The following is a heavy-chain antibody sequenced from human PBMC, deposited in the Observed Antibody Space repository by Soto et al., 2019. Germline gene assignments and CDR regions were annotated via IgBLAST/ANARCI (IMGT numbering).Heavy chain of an antibody. V-gene: IGHV4-59*02. D-gene: IGHD2-15*01. CDR1: GGSVSRYY. J-gene: IGHJ6*03. CDR2: IYYSGST. Sequence: SETLSLTCTVSGGSVSRYYWSWIRQPPGKGLKWIGYIYYSGSTNYNPSLESRVTISVDTSKDHFSLNLSSVTAADTAVYYCARTGYCSGGDCSNYYYYYMDVWGKGTRVTVSS. CDR3: ARTGYCSGGDCSNYYYYYMDV.